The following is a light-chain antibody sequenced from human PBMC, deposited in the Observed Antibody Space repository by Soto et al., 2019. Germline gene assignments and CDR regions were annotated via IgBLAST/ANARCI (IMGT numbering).Light chain of an antibody. V-gene: IGLV7-43*01. Sequence: QAVVTQEPSLTVSPGGTVTLTFASSTGAVTSGYYPNWFQQKPGQAPRVLIYSTSNKHSWTPARFSGSLLGGKAALTLSGVQPEDEAEYYCLLYYGGAQPVVFGGGTKLTVL. CDR3: LLYYGGAQPVV. CDR2: STS. J-gene: IGLJ2*01. CDR1: TGAVTSGYY.